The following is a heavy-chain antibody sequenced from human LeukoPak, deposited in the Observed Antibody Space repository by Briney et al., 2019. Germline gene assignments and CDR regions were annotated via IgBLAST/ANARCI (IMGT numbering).Heavy chain of an antibody. D-gene: IGHD6-19*01. CDR1: GGSFSGYY. CDR2: INHSGST. V-gene: IGHV4-34*01. Sequence: SETLSLTCAVYGGSFSGYYWSWIRQPPGKGLEWIGEINHSGSTNYNPSLKSRVTISVDTSKNQFSLKLSSVTAADTAVYYCARGAEWSSGAHDYWGQGTLVTVSS. J-gene: IGHJ4*02. CDR3: ARGAEWSSGAHDY.